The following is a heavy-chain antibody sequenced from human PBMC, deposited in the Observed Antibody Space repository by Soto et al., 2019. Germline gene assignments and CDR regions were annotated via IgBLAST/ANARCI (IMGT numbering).Heavy chain of an antibody. CDR2: ISGGGDTT. J-gene: IGHJ4*02. CDR3: AKGRGGSGSLTPRVDF. V-gene: IGHV3-23*01. Sequence: EVQLLESGGGLVQPGGSLRLSCAASGFTFNNYAMTWVRQDPGNGLEWVSAISGGGDTTSYADSVKGRFTVSRDGSKNTLYLQMSSLRAEDTALYYCAKGRGGSGSLTPRVDFWGQGTLVTVSS. CDR1: GFTFNNYA. D-gene: IGHD3-10*01.